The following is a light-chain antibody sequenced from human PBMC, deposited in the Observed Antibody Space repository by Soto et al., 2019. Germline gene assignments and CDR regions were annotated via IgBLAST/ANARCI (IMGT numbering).Light chain of an antibody. CDR1: SSDVGGYNY. CDR3: SSHTSYSTRV. J-gene: IGLJ1*01. Sequence: QSALTQPASVSGPPGQSIAISCTGTSSDVGGYNYVSWYQQHPGKAPKLMIHEVSNRPSGVSDRLSGSKSGNTASLTISGLQADDEAGYYCSSHTSYSTRVFGTGTKVTVL. CDR2: EVS. V-gene: IGLV2-14*01.